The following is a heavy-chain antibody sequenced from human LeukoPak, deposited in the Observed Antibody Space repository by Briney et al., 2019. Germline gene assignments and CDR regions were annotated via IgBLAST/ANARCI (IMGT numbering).Heavy chain of an antibody. D-gene: IGHD3-10*01. J-gene: IGHJ3*02. CDR1: GFTFSSYA. V-gene: IGHV3-30-3*01. Sequence: PGRSLRLSCAASGFTFSSYAMHWVRQAPGKGLEWVAVISYDGSNKYYADSVKGRFTISRDNSKNTLYLQMNSLRAEDTAVYYCAKGRGARDAFDIWGQGTMVTVSS. CDR3: AKGRGARDAFDI. CDR2: ISYDGSNK.